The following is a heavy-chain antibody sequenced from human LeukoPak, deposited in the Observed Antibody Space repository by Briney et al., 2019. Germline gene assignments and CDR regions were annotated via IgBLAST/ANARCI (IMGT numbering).Heavy chain of an antibody. CDR1: GGSISNYY. CDR2: IYYSGNT. D-gene: IGHD4-17*01. Sequence: SETLSLTCTVSGGSISNYYWSWIRQPPGKGLEWIGYIYYSGNTNYNPSLKSRVTISVDTSKNQFSLKLSSVTAADTAVYYCARHPFWLTTVTYFDYWGQGTLVTVSS. J-gene: IGHJ4*02. CDR3: ARHPFWLTTVTYFDY. V-gene: IGHV4-59*08.